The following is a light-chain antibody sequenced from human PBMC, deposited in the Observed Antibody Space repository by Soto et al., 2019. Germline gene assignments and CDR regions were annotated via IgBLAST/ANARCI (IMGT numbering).Light chain of an antibody. Sequence: QSALTQPRSVSESPGQSVTISCTGTSSDVGGYDYLSWYQQHPGKAPKLMIYEVINRPSGVSNRFSGSKSGNTASLTISGLQAADEADYFCSSYTSTTTVVFGGGTKLTVL. CDR3: SSYTSTTTVV. J-gene: IGLJ2*01. V-gene: IGLV2-14*01. CDR2: EVI. CDR1: SSDVGGYDY.